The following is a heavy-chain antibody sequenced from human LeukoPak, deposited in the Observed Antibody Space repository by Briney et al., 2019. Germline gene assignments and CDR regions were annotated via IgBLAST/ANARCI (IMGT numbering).Heavy chain of an antibody. V-gene: IGHV4-30-4*01. D-gene: IGHD1-14*01. Sequence: PSQTLSLTCTVSGDSISSGYSYWSWIRQPPGKGLEWIGYIYSSGNTYYNPSLKSLITMSLVTSKNQFSLKLNSVTAADTAVYYCARVRTTLKDLYYYMDVWGKGTTVTVSS. CDR3: ARVRTTLKDLYYYMDV. CDR2: IYSSGNT. J-gene: IGHJ6*03. CDR1: GDSISSGYSY.